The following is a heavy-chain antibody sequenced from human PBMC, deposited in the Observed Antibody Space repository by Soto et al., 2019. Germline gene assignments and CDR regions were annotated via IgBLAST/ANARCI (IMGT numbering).Heavy chain of an antibody. CDR3: ARDGHIVLVPGGGMDV. J-gene: IGHJ6*02. V-gene: IGHV1-18*01. Sequence: QVQLVQSGAEVKKPGASVKVSCKASGYTVTSYGISWVREAPGQGLEWMGWISAYNGNTNYAQKLQGRVTMTTDTSTSTAYMELRSLRSDDTAVYYCARDGHIVLVPGGGMDVWGQGTTVTVSS. D-gene: IGHD2-2*01. CDR2: ISAYNGNT. CDR1: GYTVTSYG.